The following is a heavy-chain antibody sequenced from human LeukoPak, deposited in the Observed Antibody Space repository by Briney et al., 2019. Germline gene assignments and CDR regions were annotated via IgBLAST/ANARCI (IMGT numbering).Heavy chain of an antibody. J-gene: IGHJ4*02. CDR2: IKNSADTI. D-gene: IGHD4-17*01. Sequence: GGSLRLSCAASGFTFSDHCMSWIRQAPGKGLEWVSYIKNSADTIYYADSVKGRFTISRDNAKNSLYLEMNSLRAEDTAVYYCARGHYGLDYWGQGTLVTVSS. V-gene: IGHV3-11*01. CDR1: GFTFSDHC. CDR3: ARGHYGLDY.